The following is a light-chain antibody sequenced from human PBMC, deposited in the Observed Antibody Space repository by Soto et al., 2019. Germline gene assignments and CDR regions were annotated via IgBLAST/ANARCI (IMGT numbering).Light chain of an antibody. CDR2: EVS. V-gene: IGLV2-14*01. Sequence: QSALTQPASVSGSPGQSIPISCPGTSSDVGGYNYVSWYQQHPGKAPKLMIYEVSNRPSGVSNRFSGSKSGNTASLTISGLHAEDEADYYCSSYTSSSTRVFGGGTELTVL. CDR1: SSDVGGYNY. J-gene: IGLJ3*02. CDR3: SSYTSSSTRV.